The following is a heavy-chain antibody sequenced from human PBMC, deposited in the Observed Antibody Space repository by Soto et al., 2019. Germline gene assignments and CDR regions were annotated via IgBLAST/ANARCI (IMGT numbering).Heavy chain of an antibody. D-gene: IGHD3-3*01. Sequence: QVQLQESGPGLVKPSQTLSLTCTVSGGSISSSSYYWGWIRQPPGKGLEWIGSIYYSGSTYYNPSLKSRVTISVDTSKNQFSLKLSSVTAADTAVYYCAARLPQYYDFWSGYYRGDNWFDPWGQGTLVTVSS. V-gene: IGHV4-39*01. CDR3: AARLPQYYDFWSGYYRGDNWFDP. CDR1: GGSISSSSYY. CDR2: IYYSGST. J-gene: IGHJ5*02.